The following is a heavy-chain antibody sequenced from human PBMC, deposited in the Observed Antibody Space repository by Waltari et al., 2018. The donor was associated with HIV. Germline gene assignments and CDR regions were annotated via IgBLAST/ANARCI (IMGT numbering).Heavy chain of an antibody. V-gene: IGHV1-46*01. CDR3: ARDRLQYSYYGMDV. D-gene: IGHD4-4*01. J-gene: IGHJ6*02. CDR2: LNPSDGAT. CDR1: GFMFTSSY. Sequence: QVQLVQSGALMEKPGDSMNVSCRPSGFMFTSSYIHWVRQAPGQGLEWMGILNPSDGATNYEQKFQGRVTLTRETSTSTVYMELGSLTSEDTAVYYCARDRLQYSYYGMDVWGQGTTVIVSS.